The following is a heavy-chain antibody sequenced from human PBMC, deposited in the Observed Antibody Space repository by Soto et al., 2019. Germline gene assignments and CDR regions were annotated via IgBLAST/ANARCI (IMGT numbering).Heavy chain of an antibody. CDR3: ARSEEDSDYYYYGMDV. CDR1: GDTVSSNSVA. CDR2: TYYRSRWYS. D-gene: IGHD2-15*01. Sequence: SQTLSLTCVGSGDTVSSNSVAWNWVRQSPSRGLEWLGRTYYRSRWYSDYAVSVRSRIDINANTSKNQVSLQLNSVTPEDTAVYYCARSEEDSDYYYYGMDVWGQGTTVTVSS. V-gene: IGHV6-1*01. J-gene: IGHJ6*02.